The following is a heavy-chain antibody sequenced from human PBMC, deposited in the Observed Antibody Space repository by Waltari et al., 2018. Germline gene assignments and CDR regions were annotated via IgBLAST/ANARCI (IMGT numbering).Heavy chain of an antibody. CDR3: ARWEVVPAAETYYFDY. CDR1: GYSFTSYW. CDR2: IYPGYSVT. D-gene: IGHD2-2*01. Sequence: EVQLVQSGAEVKKPGESLKISCKGSGYSFTSYWIGWVRQMPGKGLEWMGIIYPGYSVTRYSPSFQGQVPISADKSISTAYLQWSSLKASDTAMYYCARWEVVPAAETYYFDYWGQGTLVTVSS. J-gene: IGHJ4*02. V-gene: IGHV5-51*03.